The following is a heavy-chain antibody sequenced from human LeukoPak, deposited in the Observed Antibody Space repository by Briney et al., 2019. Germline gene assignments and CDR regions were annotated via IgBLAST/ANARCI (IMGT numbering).Heavy chain of an antibody. CDR3: ARGSELFGEYY. Sequence: PSETLSLTCTVSGGSISSSSYYWGWIRQPPGKGLEWIGSIYHSGSTYYNPSLKSRVTISVDTSKNQFSLKLSSVTAADTAVYYCARGSELFGEYYWGQGTLVTVSS. V-gene: IGHV4-39*07. J-gene: IGHJ4*02. CDR1: GGSISSSSYY. CDR2: IYHSGST. D-gene: IGHD3-10*02.